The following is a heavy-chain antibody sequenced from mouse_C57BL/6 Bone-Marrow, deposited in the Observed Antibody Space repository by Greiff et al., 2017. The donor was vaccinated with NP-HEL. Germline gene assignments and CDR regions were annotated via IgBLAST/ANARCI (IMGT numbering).Heavy chain of an antibody. CDR2: ISDGGSYT. CDR1: GFTFSSYA. J-gene: IGHJ4*01. Sequence: EVKLVESGGGLVKPGGSLKLSCAASGFTFSSYAMSWVRQTPEKRLEWVATISDGGSYTYYPDNVKGRFTISRDNAKNNLYLQMSHLKSEDTAMYYCARDESYAMDYWGQGTSVTVSS. V-gene: IGHV5-4*01. CDR3: ARDESYAMDY.